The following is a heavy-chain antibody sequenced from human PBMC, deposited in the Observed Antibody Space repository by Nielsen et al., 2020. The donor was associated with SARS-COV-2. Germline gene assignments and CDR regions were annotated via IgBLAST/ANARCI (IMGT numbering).Heavy chain of an antibody. Sequence: SLKISCAASGFTFDDYAMHWVRQAPGKGLEWVSGISWNSGSIGYADSVKGRFTISRDNAKNSLYLQMNSLRAEDTAVYYCAKSRIAAAGRRRINYGMDVWGQGTTVTVSS. J-gene: IGHJ6*02. CDR3: AKSRIAAAGRRRINYGMDV. CDR2: ISWNSGSI. CDR1: GFTFDDYA. D-gene: IGHD6-13*01. V-gene: IGHV3-9*01.